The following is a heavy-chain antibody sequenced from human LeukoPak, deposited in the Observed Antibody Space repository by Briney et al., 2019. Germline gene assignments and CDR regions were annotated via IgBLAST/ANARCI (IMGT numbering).Heavy chain of an antibody. CDR2: INPNRGGT. J-gene: IGHJ4*02. CDR1: GYTLTDYY. D-gene: IGHD3-22*01. CDR3: ARVPPLYYYDRSGYHPCDY. Sequence: ASVKVSCKPSGYTLTDYYMHWVRQAPGQGLEWVGWINPNRGGTNYAQKLQGRVTMTRDTAISTAYMELSRLRSDDTGVYYCARVPPLYYYDRSGYHPCDYWGQGTLVTVSS. V-gene: IGHV1-2*02.